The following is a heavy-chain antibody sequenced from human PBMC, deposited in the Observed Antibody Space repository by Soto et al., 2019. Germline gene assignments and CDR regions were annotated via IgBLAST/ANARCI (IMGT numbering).Heavy chain of an antibody. CDR3: AKILTGPHFDF. D-gene: IGHD7-27*01. J-gene: IGHJ4*02. V-gene: IGHV3-23*01. CDR2: ISGSGGST. Sequence: GGSLRLSCAASGFTFSSDAVTWVRQAPGKGLEWVSGISGSGGSTYYADSVKGRFTISRDNAKNTLYLQMDSLRAEDTALYYCAKILTGPHFDFWGQGTLVTVSS. CDR1: GFTFSSDA.